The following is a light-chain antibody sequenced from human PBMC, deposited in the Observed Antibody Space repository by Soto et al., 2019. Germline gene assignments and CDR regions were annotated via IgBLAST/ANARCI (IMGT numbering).Light chain of an antibody. CDR3: HQYDNRPFT. Sequence: IQMTQSPSSLSASVGDRVTITCQASRDIDNYLNWYQQKPGKAPTLLIYDASNLETGVTLRFSGSRYGTHFNLTISSLQPEDIGTYYCHQYDNRPFTFGQGTKLEIK. CDR1: RDIDNY. V-gene: IGKV1-33*01. J-gene: IGKJ2*01. CDR2: DAS.